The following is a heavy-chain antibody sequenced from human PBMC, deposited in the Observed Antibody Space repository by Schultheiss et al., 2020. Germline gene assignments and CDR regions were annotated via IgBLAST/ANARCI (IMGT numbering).Heavy chain of an antibody. J-gene: IGHJ4*02. D-gene: IGHD3-22*01. CDR3: ARVGFKGAVATMIVVVDY. CDR2: IHSDGDT. V-gene: IGHV3-53*01. CDR1: GFTVKFNS. Sequence: GGSLRLSCATSGFTVKFNSMSWVRQRPGKGLEWVSIIHSDGDTQYAESVRGRFTVSRDNAKNSLYLQMNSLRAEDTAVYYCARVGFKGAVATMIVVVDYWGQGTLVTVSS.